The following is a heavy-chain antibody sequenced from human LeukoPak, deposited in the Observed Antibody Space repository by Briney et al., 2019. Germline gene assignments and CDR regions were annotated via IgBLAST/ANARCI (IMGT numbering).Heavy chain of an antibody. D-gene: IGHD2-15*01. V-gene: IGHV3-21*01. J-gene: IGHJ6*02. CDR3: ARELPPVTVCSGGSCYTYYYYGMDV. CDR2: ISSSSSYI. Sequence: GGSLRLSCAASGFTFSSYSMNWVRQAPGKGLEWVSSISSSSSYIYYADSVKGRFTISRDNAKNSLYLQMNSLRAEDTAVYYCARELPPVTVCSGGSCYTYYYYGMDVWGQGTTVTVSS. CDR1: GFTFSSYS.